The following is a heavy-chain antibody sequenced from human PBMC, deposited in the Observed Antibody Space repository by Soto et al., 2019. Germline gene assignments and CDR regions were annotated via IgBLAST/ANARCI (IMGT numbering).Heavy chain of an antibody. V-gene: IGHV4-34*01. CDR3: ARGWVWFVDWGYFDY. CDR2: INHSGST. J-gene: IGHJ4*02. D-gene: IGHD3-10*01. CDR1: GGSFSGYY. Sequence: QVQLQQWGAGLLKPSETLSLTCAVYGGSFSGYYWSWIRQPPGKGLEWIGEINHSGSTNYNPSLKSRVTISVDTSKNQFSLKLSSVTAADTAVYYCARGWVWFVDWGYFDYWGQGTLVTVSS.